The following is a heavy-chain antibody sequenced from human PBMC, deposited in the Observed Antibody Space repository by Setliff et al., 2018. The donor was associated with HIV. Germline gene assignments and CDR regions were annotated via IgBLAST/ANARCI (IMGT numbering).Heavy chain of an antibody. CDR3: AREPSYCGHDCWSLLDY. Sequence: PGGSLRLSCAASGFTFSTYAMSWVRQAPGKGLEWVSVISGSGTTTYYADSVKGRFTISRDNSKNTVYLQMNSLRAEDTAIYYCAREPSYCGHDCWSLLDYWGPGTLVAASS. CDR1: GFTFSTYA. CDR2: ISGSGTTT. J-gene: IGHJ4*01. D-gene: IGHD2-21*02. V-gene: IGHV3-23*01.